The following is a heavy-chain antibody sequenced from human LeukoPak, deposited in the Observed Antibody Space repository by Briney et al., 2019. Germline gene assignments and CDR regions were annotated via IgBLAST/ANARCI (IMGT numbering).Heavy chain of an antibody. CDR3: ARDTIRTDEPSFDV. Sequence: SETLSLTCTVSGDYISTYYCNWIRQSPERGLEWIGYIHSSGITYYNPAPKSRVAISIDTSKNQFSLELNSVTAADTAMYFCARDTIRTDEPSFDVWGQGTMVTVSS. V-gene: IGHV4-59*01. D-gene: IGHD3-3*01. J-gene: IGHJ3*01. CDR2: IHSSGIT. CDR1: GDYISTYY.